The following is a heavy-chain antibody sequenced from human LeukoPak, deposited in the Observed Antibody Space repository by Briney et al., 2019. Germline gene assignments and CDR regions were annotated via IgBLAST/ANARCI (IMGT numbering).Heavy chain of an antibody. CDR1: GGSFSGYY. Sequence: SETLSLTCAVYGGSFSGYYWSWIRQPPGKGLEWIGYIYYSGSTNYNPSLKSRVTISVDTSKNQFSLKLSSVTAADTAVYYCASGRYPRFIDYWGQGTLVTVSS. D-gene: IGHD1-1*01. CDR3: ASGRYPRFIDY. V-gene: IGHV4-59*01. CDR2: IYYSGST. J-gene: IGHJ4*02.